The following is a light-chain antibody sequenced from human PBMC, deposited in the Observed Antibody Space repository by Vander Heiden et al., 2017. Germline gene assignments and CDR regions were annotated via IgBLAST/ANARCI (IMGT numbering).Light chain of an antibody. V-gene: IGKV1-5*03. CDR3: QQYNNMYT. CDR1: QSISTW. Sequence: DIPMTQSPSTLSASVGDKVSITCRASQSISTWLAWYQQKPGKAPKLLIYKASTLENGVPSRFSGSGSGTEFTLTISNLQSDDFGTYYCQQYNNMYTFGQGTNLEIK. CDR2: KAS. J-gene: IGKJ2*01.